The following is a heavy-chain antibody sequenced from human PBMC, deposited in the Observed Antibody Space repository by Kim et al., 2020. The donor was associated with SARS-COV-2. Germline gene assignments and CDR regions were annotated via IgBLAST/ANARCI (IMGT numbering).Heavy chain of an antibody. CDR3: AKDIGSSGWYDYYYFDY. V-gene: IGHV3-9*01. CDR2: ISWNSGSI. Sequence: GGSLRLSCAASGFTFDDYAMHWVRQAPGKGLEWVSGISWNSGSIGYADSVKGRFTISRDNAKNSLYLQMNSLRAEDTALYYCAKDIGSSGWYDYYYFDYWGQGTLVTVSS. J-gene: IGHJ4*02. CDR1: GFTFDDYA. D-gene: IGHD6-19*01.